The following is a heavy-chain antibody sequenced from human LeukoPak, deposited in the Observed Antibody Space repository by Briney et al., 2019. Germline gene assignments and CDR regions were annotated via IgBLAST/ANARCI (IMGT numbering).Heavy chain of an antibody. CDR2: IYYSGST. V-gene: IGHV4-39*01. D-gene: IGHD1-1*01. CDR3: ARHLYSILDDFDY. J-gene: IGHJ4*02. Sequence: SETLSLTCTVSGGSINNSSYYWGWIRQPPGKGLEWIGSIYYSGSTYYNPSLKSRVTISVDTSKNQFSLKLSSVTAADTAVYYCARHLYSILDDFDYWGQGTLVTVSS. CDR1: GGSINNSSYY.